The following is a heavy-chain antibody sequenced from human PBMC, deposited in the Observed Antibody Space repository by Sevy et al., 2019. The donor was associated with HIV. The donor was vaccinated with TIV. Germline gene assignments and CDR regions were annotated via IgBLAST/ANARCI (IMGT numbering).Heavy chain of an antibody. D-gene: IGHD2-2*01. V-gene: IGHV4-31*03. CDR3: ARGLEYCSSTSCYRTANWFDP. J-gene: IGHJ5*02. Sequence: SETLSLTCTVSGGSISSGGYYWSWIRQHPGKGLEWIGYIYYSGSTYYNPSLKSRVTISVDTSKHQFSLKLSSVTAADTAVYYCARGLEYCSSTSCYRTANWFDPWGQRTLVTVSS. CDR1: GGSISSGGYY. CDR2: IYYSGST.